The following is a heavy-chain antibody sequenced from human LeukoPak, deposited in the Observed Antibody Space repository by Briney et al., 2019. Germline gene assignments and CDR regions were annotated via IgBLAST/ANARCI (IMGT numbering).Heavy chain of an antibody. CDR2: IRKDGSEK. CDR1: GFTFEIYW. Sequence: GGSLRLSCAASGFTFEIYWMSWVRQAPGKGLEWVANIRKDGSEKNYVDSVKGRFTISKDNAKNSLYLQMNSLRADDTALYYCARHWEGVESDAFDIWGQGTMVTVSS. D-gene: IGHD1-26*01. V-gene: IGHV3-7*04. J-gene: IGHJ3*02. CDR3: ARHWEGVESDAFDI.